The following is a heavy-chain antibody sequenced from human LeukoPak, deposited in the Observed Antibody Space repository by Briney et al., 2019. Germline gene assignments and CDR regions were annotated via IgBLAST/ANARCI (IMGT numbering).Heavy chain of an antibody. Sequence: GGSLRLSCAASGFTFSDYSMNWVRQAPGKGLEWVSYISSGSSTIYYADSVKGRFTISRDNAKNSLYLQMSSLRAEDSGVYYCARDLAKGRYFDYWGQGTLVTVSS. CDR3: ARDLAKGRYFDY. CDR2: ISSGSSTI. J-gene: IGHJ4*02. CDR1: GFTFSDYS. V-gene: IGHV3-48*01. D-gene: IGHD1-26*01.